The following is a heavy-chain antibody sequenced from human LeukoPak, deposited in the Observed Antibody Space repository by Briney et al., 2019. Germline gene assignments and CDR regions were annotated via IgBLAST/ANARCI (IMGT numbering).Heavy chain of an antibody. CDR2: IYYSGNT. D-gene: IGHD2-8*01. V-gene: IGHV4-59*01. CDR1: GGSISSYY. Sequence: SETLSLPCTVSGGSISSYYWSWIRQPPGKGLEWIGYIYYSGNTNYNPSLKSRVTMSVDTSKNQFSLKLSSVTAADTAVYYCARDVVVLSRYYNMDVWGQGTTVTVSS. CDR3: ARDVVVLSRYYNMDV. J-gene: IGHJ6*02.